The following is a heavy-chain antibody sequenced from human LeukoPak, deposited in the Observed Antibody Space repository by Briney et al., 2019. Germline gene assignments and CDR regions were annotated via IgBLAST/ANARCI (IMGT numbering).Heavy chain of an antibody. J-gene: IGHJ3*02. CDR2: ISWNSGSI. Sequence: PGRSLRLSCATSGFTFDDYAMYWVRQDPGKGLEWVSGISWNSGSIVYADSVKGRFTISRDNAKNSLYLQMNSLRVEDTVLYYCARGNLDLRAFDIWGQGTMVTVSS. V-gene: IGHV3-9*01. CDR1: GFTFDDYA. D-gene: IGHD3-3*01. CDR3: ARGNLDLRAFDI.